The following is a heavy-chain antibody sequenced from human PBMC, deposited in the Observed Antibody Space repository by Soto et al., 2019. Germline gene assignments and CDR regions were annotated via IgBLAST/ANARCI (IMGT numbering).Heavy chain of an antibody. D-gene: IGHD5-12*01. V-gene: IGHV3-23*01. CDR3: AKWDGYGDH. J-gene: IGHJ5*02. CDR2: ISIGGDKT. CDR1: GFTFSSNS. Sequence: GGCLKLSCAASGFTFSSNSFTWVRQAPGKGLEYVSGISIGGDKTWHADSVKGRSTVSRDNSKNTVYLQMNSLRVDDTAVYYCAKWDGYGDHWGQGTLVTVSS.